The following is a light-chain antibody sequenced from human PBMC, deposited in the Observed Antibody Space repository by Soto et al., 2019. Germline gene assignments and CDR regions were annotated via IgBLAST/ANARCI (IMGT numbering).Light chain of an antibody. CDR3: SSYAGSSTYV. Sequence: QSALTQPPSASGSPGQSVTISCTGTSSDVGGYDYVSWYQQHPGKAPKLMIYEVSKRPSGVPDRFSGSKSGNTASLTVSGLQAEDVADYYCSSYAGSSTYVFGTGTKVTVL. V-gene: IGLV2-8*01. CDR1: SSDVGGYDY. CDR2: EVS. J-gene: IGLJ1*01.